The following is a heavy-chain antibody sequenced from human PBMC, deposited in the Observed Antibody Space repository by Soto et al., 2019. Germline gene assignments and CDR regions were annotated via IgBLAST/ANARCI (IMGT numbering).Heavy chain of an antibody. D-gene: IGHD2-21*01. CDR2: INHRGGT. J-gene: IGHJ6*02. V-gene: IGHV4-34*01. CDR3: ARGCGGSPMDV. CDR1: GGSFSGYY. Sequence: QVQLQQWGAGLLKPSETLSLTCAVYGGSFSGYYWSWIRQPPGKGLEWVGEINHRGGTNYNSSLKSRVTVSLDTSSDQFSLKLSSVTAADTAVYFCARGCGGSPMDVWGQGTTVTVSS.